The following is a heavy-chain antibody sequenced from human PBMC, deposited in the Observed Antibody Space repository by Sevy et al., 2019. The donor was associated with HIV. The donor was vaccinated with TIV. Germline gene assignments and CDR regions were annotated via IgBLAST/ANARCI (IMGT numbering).Heavy chain of an antibody. D-gene: IGHD6-13*01. CDR2: IYYSGST. J-gene: IGHJ6*02. V-gene: IGHV4-61*01. CDR1: GGSVSSGSYY. CDR3: ARGGAAAGNYYYGMDV. Sequence: SETLSLTCTVSGGSVSSGSYYWSWIRQPPGKGLDWIGYIYYSGSTNYNPSLKSRVTISVDTSKNQFSLKLSSVTAADTAVYYCARGGAAAGNYYYGMDVWGQGTTVTVSS.